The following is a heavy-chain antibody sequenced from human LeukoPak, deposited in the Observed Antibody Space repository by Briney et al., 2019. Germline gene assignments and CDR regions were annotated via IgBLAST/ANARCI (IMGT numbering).Heavy chain of an antibody. D-gene: IGHD4-17*01. V-gene: IGHV3-30-3*01. CDR1: GFTFSSYA. CDR2: ISYDGSNK. Sequence: PGGSLRLSCAASGFTFSSYAMHWVRQAPGKGLEWVAVISYDGSNKYYADSVKGRFTISRDNSKNTLYLQMNSLRAEDTAVYYCARGRAYGDYDPDAFDIWGQGTMVTVSS. J-gene: IGHJ3*02. CDR3: ARGRAYGDYDPDAFDI.